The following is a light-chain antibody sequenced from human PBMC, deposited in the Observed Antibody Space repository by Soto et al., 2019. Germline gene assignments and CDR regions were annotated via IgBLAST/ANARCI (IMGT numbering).Light chain of an antibody. V-gene: IGLV2-14*01. J-gene: IGLJ1*01. CDR2: EVS. Sequence: QSALTQPASVSGSPGHSITISCTGTSNDVGGYDYVSWYQQHPGKAPKLVIYEVSHRPSGISDRFSGSKSGNTAPLTISGLQVEDEADYYCSSYATSSPYVFGPGTKLTVL. CDR1: SNDVGGYDY. CDR3: SSYATSSPYV.